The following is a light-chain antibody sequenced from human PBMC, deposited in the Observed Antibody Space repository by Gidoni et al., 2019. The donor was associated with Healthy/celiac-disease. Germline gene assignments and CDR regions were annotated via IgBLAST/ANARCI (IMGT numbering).Light chain of an antibody. V-gene: IGKV3-11*01. CDR2: DAS. CDR3: QQRSNWPPLT. CDR1: QSVSSY. J-gene: IGKJ4*01. Sequence: DIVLTQSPATLSLSPGERATLSCRASQSVSSYLAWYQQKHGQAPRLLIYDASNRATGIPARFSCSGSGTDFTLTISSLEPEDFAVYYCQQRSNWPPLTFGGGTKVEIK.